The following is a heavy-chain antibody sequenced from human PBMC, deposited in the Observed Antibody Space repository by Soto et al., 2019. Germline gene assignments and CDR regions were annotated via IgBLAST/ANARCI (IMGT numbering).Heavy chain of an antibody. Sequence: QVQLQESGPGLVKPSQTLSLTCTVSGGSISSGGYYWSWIRQHPGKGLEWSGYIYYSGSTYYNPSLTSRVTISVDTSKSQFSLKLSSVTAADTAVYYSARVLRYYYGSGSHPDYWGQGTLVTVSS. CDR1: GGSISSGGYY. D-gene: IGHD3-10*01. V-gene: IGHV4-31*03. J-gene: IGHJ4*02. CDR3: ARVLRYYYGSGSHPDY. CDR2: IYYSGST.